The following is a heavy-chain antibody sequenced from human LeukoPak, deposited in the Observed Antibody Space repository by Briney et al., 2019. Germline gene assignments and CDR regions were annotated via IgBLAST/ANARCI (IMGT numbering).Heavy chain of an antibody. V-gene: IGHV4-39*01. D-gene: IGHD2-2*01. Sequence: PSETLSLTCTVSGGSISSSSYYWGWIRQPPGKGLEWIGSIYYSGSTYYNPSLKSRVTISVDTYKNQFSLKLSSVTAADTAVYYCARLPDCSSTSCYSEAYDAFDIWGQGTIVTVSS. CDR1: GGSISSSSYY. CDR2: IYYSGST. J-gene: IGHJ3*02. CDR3: ARLPDCSSTSCYSEAYDAFDI.